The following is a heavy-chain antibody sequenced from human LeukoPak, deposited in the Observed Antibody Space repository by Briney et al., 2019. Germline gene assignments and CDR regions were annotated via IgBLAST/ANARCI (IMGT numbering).Heavy chain of an antibody. CDR3: AKDGHCSSTSCYYMDV. CDR2: ISVNSDYI. V-gene: IGHV3-21*01. Sequence: GGSLRLSCAASGFTFTSYSMNWVRQAPGKGLEWVSSISVNSDYIYYGDSMKGRFTVSRDNSKNTLYVQMNSLRAEDTAVYYCAKDGHCSSTSCYYMDVWGKGTTVTVSS. J-gene: IGHJ6*03. D-gene: IGHD2-2*01. CDR1: GFTFTSYS.